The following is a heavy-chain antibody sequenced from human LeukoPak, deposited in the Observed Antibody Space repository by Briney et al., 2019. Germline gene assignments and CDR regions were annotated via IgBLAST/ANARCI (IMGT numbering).Heavy chain of an antibody. CDR3: ARASGSYYFDY. J-gene: IGHJ4*02. CDR1: GGSISSGGFY. CDR2: ISHSGST. V-gene: IGHV4-30-2*01. D-gene: IGHD1-26*01. Sequence: PSETLSLTCTVSGGSISSGGFYWSWLRQPPGKGLEWIGYISHSGSTYYNPSLKSRITISVDRSKNQFSLQLSSVTAADTAVYYCARASGSYYFDYWGQGTLVTVSS.